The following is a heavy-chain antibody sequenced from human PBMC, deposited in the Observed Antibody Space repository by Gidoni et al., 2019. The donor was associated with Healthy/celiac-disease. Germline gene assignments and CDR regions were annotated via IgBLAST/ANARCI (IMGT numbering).Heavy chain of an antibody. V-gene: IGHV3-23*01. D-gene: IGHD2-2*01. CDR2: ISGSCSST. CDR1: GFTFSSYA. J-gene: IGHJ4*02. CDR3: AKDGDRTLIVVVPAALDY. Sequence: EVQLLESGGGLVQPGGSLRLYCAASGFTFSSYAISWVRQAPGKGVEWVSAISGSCSSTYYADSVKGRFTISRYNSKNTLYLQMNSLRAEDTAVYYCAKDGDRTLIVVVPAALDYWGQGTLVTVSS.